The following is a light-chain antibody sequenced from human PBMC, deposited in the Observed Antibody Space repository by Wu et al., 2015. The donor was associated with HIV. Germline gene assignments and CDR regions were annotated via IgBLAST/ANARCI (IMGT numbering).Light chain of an antibody. CDR3: QQYAGSLYT. V-gene: IGKV3-20*01. CDR2: GAS. Sequence: EIVLTQSPATLSLSPGEGATLSCRASQSVSGRYLAWYQQKPGQTPRLLIYGASSRATGIPDRFTGSGSGTDFTLTITRLEPEDFAVYYCQQYAGSLYTFGQGTKVEDQT. J-gene: IGKJ2*01. CDR1: QSVSGRY.